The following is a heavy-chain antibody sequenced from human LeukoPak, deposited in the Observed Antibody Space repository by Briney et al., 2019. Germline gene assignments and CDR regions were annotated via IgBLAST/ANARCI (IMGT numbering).Heavy chain of an antibody. V-gene: IGHV4-59*01. D-gene: IGHD2-2*01. Sequence: SETLSLTCTVSGGSISSYYWNWIRQPPGKGLEWIGYIYYSGSTNYNPSLKSRVTISVDTSKNQFSLKLTSVTAADTAVYHCARSSTSWYGPFDIWGQGTMVTVSS. CDR3: ARSSTSWYGPFDI. CDR1: GGSISSYY. CDR2: IYYSGST. J-gene: IGHJ3*02.